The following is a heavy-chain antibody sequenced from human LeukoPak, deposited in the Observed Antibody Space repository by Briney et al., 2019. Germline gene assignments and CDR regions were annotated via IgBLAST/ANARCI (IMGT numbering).Heavy chain of an antibody. Sequence: GASVKVSCKASGYTFTSYAMNWVRQAPGQGLEWMGWINTNTGNPTYAQGFTGRFVFSLDTSVSTAYLQISSLKAEDTAVYYCARAPSSGYRENVDAFDIWGQGTMVTVSS. D-gene: IGHD3-22*01. CDR1: GYTFTSYA. V-gene: IGHV7-4-1*02. CDR2: INTNTGNP. J-gene: IGHJ3*02. CDR3: ARAPSSGYRENVDAFDI.